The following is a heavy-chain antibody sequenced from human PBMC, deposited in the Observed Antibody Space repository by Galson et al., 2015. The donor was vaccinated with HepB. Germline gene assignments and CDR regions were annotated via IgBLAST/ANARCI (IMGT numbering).Heavy chain of an antibody. Sequence: SLRLSCAASGFTFSDYYMSWIRQAPGKGLEWVSYISSSGSTIYYADSVKGRFTISRDNAKNSLYLQVNSLRAEDTAVYYCARDYDDYGDHENYWGQGTLVTVSS. D-gene: IGHD4-17*01. CDR3: ARDYDDYGDHENY. CDR2: ISSSGSTI. J-gene: IGHJ4*02. V-gene: IGHV3-11*01. CDR1: GFTFSDYY.